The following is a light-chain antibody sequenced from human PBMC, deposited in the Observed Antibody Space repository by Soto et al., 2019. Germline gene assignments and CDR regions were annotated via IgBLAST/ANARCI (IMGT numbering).Light chain of an antibody. CDR2: DAS. Sequence: EIVLTQSPATLSLSPGGRATLSSRASQSVSLSLAWYQQKPGQAPRLLIYDASKRASGFPARFSGSGSGTDFTLTISSLEPEDFAVYYCQERTGWPPWTFGQGTKVEIE. J-gene: IGKJ1*01. CDR1: QSVSLS. V-gene: IGKV3-11*01. CDR3: QERTGWPPWT.